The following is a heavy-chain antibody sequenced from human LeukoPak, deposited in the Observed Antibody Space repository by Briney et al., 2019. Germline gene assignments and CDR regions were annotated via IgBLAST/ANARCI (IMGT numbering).Heavy chain of an antibody. CDR2: LYPGDSDI. J-gene: IGHJ4*02. D-gene: IGHD2-8*01. V-gene: IGHV5-51*01. CDR1: GYSFSTHW. CDR3: ARRAGYASSPDF. Sequence: GESLKISCEGSGYSFSTHWIGWVRQMPGKGLEWMGILYPGDSDIRYSPSFQGQVTISADKSISTAYLQWSSLKASDTAMYYCARRAGYASSPDFWGQGTLVTVSS.